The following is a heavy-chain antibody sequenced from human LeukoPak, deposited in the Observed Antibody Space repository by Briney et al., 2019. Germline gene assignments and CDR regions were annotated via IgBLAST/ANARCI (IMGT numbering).Heavy chain of an antibody. V-gene: IGHV4-30-4*01. J-gene: IGHJ4*02. CDR1: GGSISSGDYY. D-gene: IGHD4-17*01. CDR2: IYYSGST. Sequence: SQTLSLTCTVSGGSISSGDYYWSWIRQPPGKGLEWIRYIYYSGSTYYNPSLKSRVTISVDTSKNQFSLKLSSVTAADTAVYYCARELHDYGVSYYFDYWGQGTLVTVSS. CDR3: ARELHDYGVSYYFDY.